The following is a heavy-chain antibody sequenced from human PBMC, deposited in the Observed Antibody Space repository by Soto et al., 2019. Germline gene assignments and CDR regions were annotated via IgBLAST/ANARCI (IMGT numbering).Heavy chain of an antibody. CDR1: GGTFSSYT. CDR2: ISAYNGNT. J-gene: IGHJ6*02. V-gene: IGHV1-18*01. CDR3: ARGTYYYYGMDV. Sequence: ASVKVSCKASGGTFSSYTISWVRQAPGQGLEWMGWISAYNGNTNYAQKLQGRVTMTTDTSTSTAYMELRSLRSDDTAVYYCARGTYYYYGMDVWGQGTTVTVSS.